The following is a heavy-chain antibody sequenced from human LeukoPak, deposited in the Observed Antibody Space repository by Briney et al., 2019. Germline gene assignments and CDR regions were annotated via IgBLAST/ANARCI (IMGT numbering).Heavy chain of an antibody. Sequence: GGSLRLSCAAPGFTFSNAWMSWVRQAPGKGLEWVGRIKSKTDGGTTDYAAPVKGRFTISRDDSKNTLYLQMSSLKTEDTAVYYCITFSMIVVVITTWGQGTLVTVSS. D-gene: IGHD3-22*01. J-gene: IGHJ4*02. CDR1: GFTFSNAW. V-gene: IGHV3-15*01. CDR3: ITFSMIVVVITT. CDR2: IKSKTDGGTT.